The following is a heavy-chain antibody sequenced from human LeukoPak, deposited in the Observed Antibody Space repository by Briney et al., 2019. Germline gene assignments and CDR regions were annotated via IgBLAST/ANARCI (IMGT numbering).Heavy chain of an antibody. V-gene: IGHV3-30*18. CDR3: AKSGGYCSSTSCYGYYYYMDV. J-gene: IGHJ6*03. D-gene: IGHD2-2*01. CDR1: GFTFSTYG. CDR2: ISYDGNNE. Sequence: PGGSLRLSCAASGFTFSTYGMHWVRQAPGKGLEWVAVISYDGNNEYYADSVKGRFTISRDNSKNTLYLQMNSLRAEDTAVYYCAKSGGYCSSTSCYGYYYYMDVWGKGTTVTISS.